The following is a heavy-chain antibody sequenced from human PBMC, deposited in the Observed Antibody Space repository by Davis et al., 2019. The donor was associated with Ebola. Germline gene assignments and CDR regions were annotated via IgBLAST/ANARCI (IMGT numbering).Heavy chain of an antibody. J-gene: IGHJ6*02. V-gene: IGHV1-18*01. CDR3: ARERPRDYYYYYGLDV. CDR2: ISAYNGNT. CDR1: GYTFTSYG. Sequence: ASVKVSCKASGYTFTSYGISWVRQAPGQGLEWMGWISAYNGNTNYAQKLQGRVTMTRNTSISTAYMELSSLRSEDTAVYYCARERPRDYYYYYGLDVWGQGTTVSVSS. D-gene: IGHD5-24*01.